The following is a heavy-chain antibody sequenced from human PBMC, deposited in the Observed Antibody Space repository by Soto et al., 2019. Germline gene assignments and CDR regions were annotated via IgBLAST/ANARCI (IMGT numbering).Heavy chain of an antibody. D-gene: IGHD3-10*01. CDR3: ARARMVRVVIRHYYYGMDV. CDR1: GGSISSYY. CDR2: IYYSGST. Sequence: SETLSLTCTVSGGSISSYYWSWIRQPPGKGLEWIGYIYYSGSTNYNPSLKSRVTISVDTSKNQFSLKLSSVTAADTAVYYCARARMVRVVIRHYYYGMDVWSQGTTVTVSS. V-gene: IGHV4-59*01. J-gene: IGHJ6*02.